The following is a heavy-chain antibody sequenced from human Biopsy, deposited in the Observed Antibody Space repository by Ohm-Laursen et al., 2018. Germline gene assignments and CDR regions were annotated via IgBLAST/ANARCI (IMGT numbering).Heavy chain of an antibody. J-gene: IGHJ5*02. Sequence: GASVKVSCKASGGTFSNYAISWVRQAPGEGLEWMGGIIAVSGLVNYAPKFQGRVSITADKSTTTAYMELTSLTSEDTAVYFCARHYYDTSGYNWFDPWGQGTLVTVSS. CDR2: IIAVSGLV. D-gene: IGHD3-22*01. V-gene: IGHV1-69*10. CDR3: ARHYYDTSGYNWFDP. CDR1: GGTFSNYA.